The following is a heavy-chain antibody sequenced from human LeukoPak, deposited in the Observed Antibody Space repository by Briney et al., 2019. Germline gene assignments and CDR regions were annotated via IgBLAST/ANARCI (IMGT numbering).Heavy chain of an antibody. D-gene: IGHD1-26*01. J-gene: IGHJ6*02. Sequence: PSETLSLTCAVYGGSFSGYYWSWLRQPPGKGLEWIGEINHSGSTNYNPSLKSRVTISVDTSKNQFSLKLSSVTAADTAVYYCARLGTPSGSYYYYGMDVWGQGTTVTVSS. V-gene: IGHV4-34*01. CDR2: INHSGST. CDR1: GGSFSGYY. CDR3: ARLGTPSGSYYYYGMDV.